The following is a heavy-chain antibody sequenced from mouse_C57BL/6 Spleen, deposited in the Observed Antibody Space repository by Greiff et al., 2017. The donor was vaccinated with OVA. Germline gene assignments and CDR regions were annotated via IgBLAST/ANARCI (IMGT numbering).Heavy chain of an antibody. V-gene: IGHV1-55*01. J-gene: IGHJ1*03. CDR3: AREGITTVVAHWYFDV. D-gene: IGHD1-1*01. CDR2: IYPGSGST. CDR1: GYTFTSYW. Sequence: QVQLQQSGAELVKPGASVKMSCKASGYTFTSYWITWVKQRPGQGLEWIGDIYPGSGSTNYNEKFKSKATLTVDTSSSTAYMQLSSLTSEDSAVYYCAREGITTVVAHWYFDVWGTGTTVTVSS.